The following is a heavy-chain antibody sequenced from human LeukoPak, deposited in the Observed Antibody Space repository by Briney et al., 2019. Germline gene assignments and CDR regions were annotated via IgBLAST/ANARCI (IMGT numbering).Heavy chain of an antibody. D-gene: IGHD3-9*01. V-gene: IGHV3-23*01. Sequence: PGGSLRLSCAASGFTFSSYAMSWVRQAPGKGLEWVSAISGSGGSTYYADSVKGRFTISRDNSKNTLYLQMNSLRAEDTAVYYCAKGGYDILTGYYDYYGMDVWGQGTTVPSP. CDR2: ISGSGGST. CDR3: AKGGYDILTGYYDYYGMDV. CDR1: GFTFSSYA. J-gene: IGHJ6*02.